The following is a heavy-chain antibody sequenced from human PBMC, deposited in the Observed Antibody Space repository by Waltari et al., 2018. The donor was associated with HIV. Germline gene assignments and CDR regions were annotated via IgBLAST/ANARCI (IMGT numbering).Heavy chain of an antibody. CDR2: IKQDGSEE. D-gene: IGHD3-16*01. V-gene: IGHV3-7*01. Sequence: EVQLVESGGGWVQPGGSRRLSCPASGSTFSSDWMGWVRQAPGKGLEWVANIKQDGSEEFYVDSVKGRFTISRDNAKNSLFLQMNSLRGEDTAVYYCARDWGRYWGQGTLVTVSS. CDR1: GSTFSSDW. CDR3: ARDWGRY. J-gene: IGHJ4*02.